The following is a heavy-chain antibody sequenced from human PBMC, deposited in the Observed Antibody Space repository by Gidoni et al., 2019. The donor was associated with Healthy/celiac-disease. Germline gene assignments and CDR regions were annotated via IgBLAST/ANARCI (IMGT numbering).Heavy chain of an antibody. CDR2: INPSGGST. J-gene: IGHJ4*02. D-gene: IGHD3-22*01. V-gene: IGHV1-46*03. CDR3: ASSVLVITPFDY. CDR1: GYTFTSYY. Sequence: VQLVQSGAEVKKPGASVKVSCKASGYTFTSYYMHWVRQAPGQGLELMGTINPSGGSTSYAQKFQCRVTMTRDTSTSTVYMELSSLRSEDTAVYYCASSVLVITPFDYWGQGTLVTVSS.